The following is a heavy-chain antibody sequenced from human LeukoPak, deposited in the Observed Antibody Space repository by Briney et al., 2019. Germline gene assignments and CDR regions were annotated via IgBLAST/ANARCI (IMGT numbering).Heavy chain of an antibody. CDR2: ISSSGSYI. CDR3: YCSSTSTGGREGHYYYYMDV. Sequence: PGGSLRLSCAASRFTFSSYSMNWVRQAPGKGLEWVSSISSSGSYIYYADSGKGRFTISRDNAKNSLYLQMNSLRAEDTAVYYAYCSSTSTGGREGHYYYYMDVWGKGTTVTVSS. D-gene: IGHD2-2*01. V-gene: IGHV3-21*01. CDR1: RFTFSSYS. J-gene: IGHJ6*03.